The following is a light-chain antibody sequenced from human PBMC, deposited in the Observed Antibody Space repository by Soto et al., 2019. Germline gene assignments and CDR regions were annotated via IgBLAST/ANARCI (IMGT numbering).Light chain of an antibody. CDR2: GAS. J-gene: IGKJ3*01. CDR3: QQLCSSLFT. V-gene: IGKV3-20*01. CDR1: QSGSSSY. Sequence: EILLTQSPGTLSLSPGERATLSCRASQSGSSSYLAWSQQKPGQAPRVLIYGASSRATGIPERFRGIGSGTDLNLTISKLEPEDFAIYFCQQLCSSLFTFRPGTKVDIK.